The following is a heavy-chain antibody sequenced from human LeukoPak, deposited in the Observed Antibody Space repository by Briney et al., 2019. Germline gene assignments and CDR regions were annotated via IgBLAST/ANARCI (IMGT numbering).Heavy chain of an antibody. CDR2: TYYRSKWYN. D-gene: IGHD2-8*01. Sequence: SQTLSLTCAISGDSVSSNSAAWNWIRQSPSRGLEWLGKTYYRSKWYNDYAVSVKSRITINPDTSKNQFSLQLNSVTPEDTAVYYCARRRRLGYCTNGVCSQDAFAIWGQGTMVTVSS. J-gene: IGHJ3*02. V-gene: IGHV6-1*01. CDR1: GDSVSSNSAA. CDR3: ARRRRLGYCTNGVCSQDAFAI.